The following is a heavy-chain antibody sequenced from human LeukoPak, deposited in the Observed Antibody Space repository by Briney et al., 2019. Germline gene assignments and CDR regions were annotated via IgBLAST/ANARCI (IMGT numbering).Heavy chain of an antibody. CDR1: GFTFNYA. CDR3: VKDRGRSVAVAADY. J-gene: IGHJ4*02. D-gene: IGHD6-19*01. V-gene: IGHV3-23*01. CDR2: ISGSGGAI. Sequence: GGSLRLSCVASGFTFNYAMTWVRQAPGRGLEWVSSISGSGGAIYYANSVKGRFTISRDNSRNALFLQMNSLRAEDTALYYCVKDRGRSVAVAADYWGQGTLVTVSS.